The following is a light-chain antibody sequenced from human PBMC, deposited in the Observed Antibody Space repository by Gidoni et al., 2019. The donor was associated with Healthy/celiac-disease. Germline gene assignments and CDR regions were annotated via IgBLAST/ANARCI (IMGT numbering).Light chain of an antibody. V-gene: IGKV1-5*03. Sequence: DIHVTQYPSTLSASVVDRVTITCRASQSIGRWLAWYKQKAGKAPNLLIDKASKLESGVPSRFSGCGSGTEFTLTSRSLQPDDFATYYCQQYNSYYWTFGQGTKVEIK. CDR2: KAS. CDR3: QQYNSYYWT. CDR1: QSIGRW. J-gene: IGKJ1*01.